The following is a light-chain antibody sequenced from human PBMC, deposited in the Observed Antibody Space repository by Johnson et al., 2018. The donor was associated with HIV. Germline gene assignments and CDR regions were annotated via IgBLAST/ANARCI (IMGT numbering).Light chain of an antibody. J-gene: IGLJ1*01. V-gene: IGLV3-1*01. CDR2: QDS. CDR1: KLGDKY. Sequence: VLTQPPSVSVSPGQTASITCSGDKLGDKYACWYQQKPGQSPVLVIYQDSKRPSGIPERFSGSNSGNTATLTISGTQAMDEADYYCHRYNRNSDEPAVFGTGTKVTVL. CDR3: HRYNRNSDEPAV.